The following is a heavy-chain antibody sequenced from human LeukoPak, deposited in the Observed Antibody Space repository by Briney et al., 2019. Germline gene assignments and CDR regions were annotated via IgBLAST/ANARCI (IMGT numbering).Heavy chain of an antibody. CDR1: GTSMSGYY. D-gene: IGHD5-24*01. CDR3: ARRSKNGYFLDS. J-gene: IGHJ4*02. V-gene: IGHV4-4*09. CDR2: TFSSGAT. Sequence: SETLSLTCIVSGTSMSGYYWTWIRQPPGKGLEWIGHTFSSGATTYNPSLKSRVTISVDTSRSQFSLNLSSVTATDTAVYSCARRSKNGYFLDSWGQGILVTVSS.